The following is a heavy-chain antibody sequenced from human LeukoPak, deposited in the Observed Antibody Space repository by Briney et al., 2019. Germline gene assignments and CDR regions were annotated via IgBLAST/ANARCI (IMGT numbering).Heavy chain of an antibody. CDR2: IYYSGST. V-gene: IGHV4-39*07. J-gene: IGHJ6*03. CDR3: ARLNFDWLLSYYYYMDV. D-gene: IGHD3-9*01. Sequence: PSETLSLTCTVSGGSISSSSYYWGWIRQPPGKGLEWIGSIYYSGSTYYNPSLKSRVTISVDTSKNQFSLKLSSVTAADTAVYYCARLNFDWLLSYYYYMDVWGKGTTVTVSS. CDR1: GGSISSSSYY.